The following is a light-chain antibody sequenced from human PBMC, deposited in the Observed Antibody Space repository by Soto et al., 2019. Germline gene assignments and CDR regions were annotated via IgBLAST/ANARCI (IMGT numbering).Light chain of an antibody. Sequence: DIQMTQSPSTLSASVGDGVTITCRASQNISVWLAWYQQRPGKAPKFLIYDASNLETGVSSRSSGSGSGTEFTLTIRSLQPHDFATYYCQQYDSASPTFGQWTKLEIK. J-gene: IGKJ2*01. CDR3: QQYDSASPT. V-gene: IGKV1-5*01. CDR1: QNISVW. CDR2: DAS.